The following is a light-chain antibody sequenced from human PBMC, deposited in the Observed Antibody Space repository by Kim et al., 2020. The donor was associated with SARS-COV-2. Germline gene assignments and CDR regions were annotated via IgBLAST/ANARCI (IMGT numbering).Light chain of an antibody. Sequence: EIVLTQSPGPLSLSPGERATLSCRASQSVSSYLAWYQQKPGQAPRLLIYGASSRATGIPDRFSGSGSGTDFTLTINRLEPEDFAVYYCQQYGSSPRTFGQGTKLEI. CDR2: GAS. CDR1: QSVSSY. V-gene: IGKV3-20*01. J-gene: IGKJ2*01. CDR3: QQYGSSPRT.